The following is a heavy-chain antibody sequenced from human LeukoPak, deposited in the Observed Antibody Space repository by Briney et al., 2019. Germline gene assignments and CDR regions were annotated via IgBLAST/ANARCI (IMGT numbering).Heavy chain of an antibody. V-gene: IGHV3-23*01. J-gene: IGHJ4*02. D-gene: IGHD3-22*01. CDR1: GFTFSSYA. Sequence: PGGSLRLSCAASGFTFSSYAMSWVRQAPGKGLEWVSAISGSGGSTYYADSVKGRFTISRDNAKNSLYLQMNSLRAEDTAVYYCAREGFDSSGYYPYWGQGTLVTVSS. CDR3: AREGFDSSGYYPY. CDR2: ISGSGGST.